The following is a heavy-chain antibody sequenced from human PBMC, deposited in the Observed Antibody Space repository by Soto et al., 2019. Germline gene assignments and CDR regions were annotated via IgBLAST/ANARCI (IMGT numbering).Heavy chain of an antibody. Sequence: SVKVSCKTSGGSFSNYAISWVRQAPGQGLEWMGAIIPMFGTANYAQMFQGRVTITADESTNTAYMEVSSLRSEDSAVYYCARGATVTREYLYGMDVWGQGSTVTVSS. CDR1: GGSFSNYA. D-gene: IGHD4-4*01. CDR2: IIPMFGTA. V-gene: IGHV1-69*13. CDR3: ARGATVTREYLYGMDV. J-gene: IGHJ6*02.